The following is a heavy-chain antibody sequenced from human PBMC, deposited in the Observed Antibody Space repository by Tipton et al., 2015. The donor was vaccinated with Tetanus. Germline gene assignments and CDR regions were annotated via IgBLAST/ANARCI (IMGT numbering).Heavy chain of an antibody. CDR1: GYTFTSYG. V-gene: IGHV1-18*01. D-gene: IGHD2-8*01. CDR2: NSAYNGNT. Sequence: QSGPEVKKPGASVKVSCKASGYTFTSYGISWVRQAPGQGLEWMGWNSAYNGNTNYAQKLQVRVTVTTDTSTSTAYMELRSLRSDDTAVYYCARDSPYCTNGVCYPDYWGQGTLVTVSS. J-gene: IGHJ4*02. CDR3: ARDSPYCTNGVCYPDY.